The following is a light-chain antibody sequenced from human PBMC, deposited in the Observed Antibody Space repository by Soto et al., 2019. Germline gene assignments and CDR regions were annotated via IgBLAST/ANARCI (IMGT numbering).Light chain of an antibody. CDR1: SSDVGGYNY. CDR3: SSYTSSSTNVV. V-gene: IGLV2-14*01. Sequence: QSVLTQPASVSGSPGQSITISCTGTSSDVGGYNYVSWYQQHPGKAPKLMIYDVSNRPSGVSNRFSGSKSGNTASLTISGLQAEDDAYYYCSSYTSSSTNVVFGGGTKLTVL. CDR2: DVS. J-gene: IGLJ2*01.